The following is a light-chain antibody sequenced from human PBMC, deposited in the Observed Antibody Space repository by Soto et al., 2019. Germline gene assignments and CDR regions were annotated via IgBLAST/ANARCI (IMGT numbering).Light chain of an antibody. V-gene: IGKV2-30*02. CDR3: MQGTHWPIT. Sequence: DVVMTQSPLSLPVTLGQPASISCRSNQSLVHSDAIAYVRWFQQRRGRSPMRLIGKFSKRDSGVPGRSSGSGSGTDFALKISRVEADDVGVYYCMQGTHWPITFGQGTRLEIK. CDR1: QSLVHSDAIAY. J-gene: IGKJ5*01. CDR2: KFS.